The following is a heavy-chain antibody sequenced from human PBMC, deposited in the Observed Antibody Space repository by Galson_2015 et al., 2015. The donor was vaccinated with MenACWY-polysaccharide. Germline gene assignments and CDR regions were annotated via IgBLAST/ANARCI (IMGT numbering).Heavy chain of an antibody. CDR3: ARGAYSSFDI. D-gene: IGHD2-15*01. CDR2: TYRGSN. CDR1: GDSVSNNHVA. Sequence: CAISGDSVSNNHVAWNWIRQSPSRGLEWLGRTYRGSNQYAASVRGRIAINSDTSTNQFSLQLSSVTPEDTGLYNCARGAYSSFDIWGQGTMVTVSS. J-gene: IGHJ3*02. V-gene: IGHV6-1*01.